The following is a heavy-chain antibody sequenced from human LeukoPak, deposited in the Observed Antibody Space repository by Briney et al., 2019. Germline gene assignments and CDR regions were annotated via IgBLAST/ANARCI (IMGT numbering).Heavy chain of an antibody. D-gene: IGHD6-19*01. J-gene: IGHJ4*02. CDR2: INHSGST. CDR3: ASDPIAVAPPGY. Sequence: PSETLSLTCAVYGGSFSGYYWSWIRQPPGKGLEWIGEINHSGSTNYNPSLKSRVTISVDTSKNQFSLKLSSVTAADTAVYYCASDPIAVAPPGYWGQRTLVTVSS. CDR1: GGSFSGYY. V-gene: IGHV4-34*01.